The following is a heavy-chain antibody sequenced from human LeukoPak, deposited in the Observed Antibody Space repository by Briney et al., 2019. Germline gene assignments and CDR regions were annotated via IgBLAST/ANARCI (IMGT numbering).Heavy chain of an antibody. D-gene: IGHD6-19*01. J-gene: IGHJ4*02. V-gene: IGHV4-38-2*01. Sequence: SETLSLTCAVSGYSISSGYYWSWIRQPPGKGLEWIGSIYHSGSTYYNPSLKSRVTISVDTSKNQFSLKLSSVTAADTAVYYCARILRAVAGTKDYWGQGTLVTVSS. CDR2: IYHSGST. CDR1: GYSISSGYY. CDR3: ARILRAVAGTKDY.